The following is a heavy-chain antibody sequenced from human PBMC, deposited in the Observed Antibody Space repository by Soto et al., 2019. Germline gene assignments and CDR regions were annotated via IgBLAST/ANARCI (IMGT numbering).Heavy chain of an antibody. D-gene: IGHD1-1*01. CDR2: ISGSGGST. CDR3: AKGKTKYYFDY. Sequence: EVQLLESGGGLVQPGGSLRLSCAASGFTFSNYAMTWVRQAPGKGLEWVSSISGSGGSTYYADSVKGRFTISRDNSKNTLYLELNSLTAEDTAVYYCAKGKTKYYFDYWGQGTLVTVSS. CDR1: GFTFSNYA. V-gene: IGHV3-23*01. J-gene: IGHJ4*02.